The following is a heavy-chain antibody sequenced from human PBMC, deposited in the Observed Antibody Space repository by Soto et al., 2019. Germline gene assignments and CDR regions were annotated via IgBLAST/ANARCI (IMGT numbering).Heavy chain of an antibody. V-gene: IGHV3-30*18. CDR2: ISYDGSNK. Sequence: QPGGSLRLSCAASGFTFSSYGMYWVRQAPGKGLEWGAVISYDGSNKYYADSVKGRFTISRDNSKNTLYLQMNSLRAEDTAVYYCAKAPSPCSGGSCYVDCWGQGTLVTVSS. D-gene: IGHD2-15*01. J-gene: IGHJ4*02. CDR1: GFTFSSYG. CDR3: AKAPSPCSGGSCYVDC.